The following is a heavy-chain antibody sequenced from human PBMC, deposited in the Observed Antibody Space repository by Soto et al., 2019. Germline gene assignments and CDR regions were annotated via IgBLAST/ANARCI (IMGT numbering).Heavy chain of an antibody. CDR1: GFTFSSYS. D-gene: IGHD5-18*01. J-gene: IGHJ4*02. CDR2: ISSSSRYI. V-gene: IGHV3-21*01. CDR3: ARGKVDTAMVTPFDY. Sequence: GGSLRLSCAASGFTFSSYSMNWVRQAPGKGLEWVSSISSSSRYIYYADSVKGRFTISRDNAKNSLYLQMNSLGAEDTAVYYCARGKVDTAMVTPFDYWGQGTLVTVSS.